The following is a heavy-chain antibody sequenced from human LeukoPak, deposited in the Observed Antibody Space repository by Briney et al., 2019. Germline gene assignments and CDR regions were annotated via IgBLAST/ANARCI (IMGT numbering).Heavy chain of an antibody. D-gene: IGHD3-9*01. V-gene: IGHV3-13*01. CDR2: IGTAGDT. CDR1: GFTFSSYD. J-gene: IGHJ4*02. CDR3: ARGVGISYDILTGYYVRGFDY. Sequence: GGSLRLSCAASGFTFSSYDMHWVRQATGKGLEWVSAIGTAGDTYYPGSVKGRFTISRENAKNSLYLQMNSLRAGDTAVYYCARGVGISYDILTGYYVRGFDYWGQGTLVTVSS.